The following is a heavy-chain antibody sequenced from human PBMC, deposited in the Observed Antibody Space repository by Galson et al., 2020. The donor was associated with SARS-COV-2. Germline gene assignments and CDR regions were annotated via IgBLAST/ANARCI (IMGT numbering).Heavy chain of an antibody. CDR2: INAGNGNT. Sequence: ASVQVPCKASGYTSTSYAMHWVRQAPGQRLEWMGWINAGNGNTKYSQKFQRRVTITRDTSASTAYMELSSLRSEDTAVYYCARWTDVRGNYYYYGMDVWGQGTTVTVSS. CDR1: GYTSTSYA. CDR3: ARWTDVRGNYYYYGMDV. J-gene: IGHJ6*02. V-gene: IGHV1-3*01. D-gene: IGHD3-10*01.